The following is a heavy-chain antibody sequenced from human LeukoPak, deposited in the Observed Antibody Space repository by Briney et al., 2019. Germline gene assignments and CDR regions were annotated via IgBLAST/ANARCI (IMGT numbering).Heavy chain of an antibody. CDR2: IIPIFGTA. J-gene: IGHJ6*03. CDR1: GGTFSSYA. D-gene: IGHD3-22*01. CDR3: ARERGKDSSPSYYYYYMDV. Sequence: GSSVKVSCKASGGTFSSYAISWVRQAPGQGLEWMGGIIPIFGTANYAQKFQGRVTITADESTSTAYMELSSLRSEDTAVYYCARERGKDSSPSYYYYYMDVWGKGTTVTVSS. V-gene: IGHV1-69*01.